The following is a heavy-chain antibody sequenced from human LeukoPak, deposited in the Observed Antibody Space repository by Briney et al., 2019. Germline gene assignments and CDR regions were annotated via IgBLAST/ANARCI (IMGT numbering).Heavy chain of an antibody. Sequence: GGSLRLSCAASGFTVRSNYTSWFRQAPGKGLEWASVIYNDGRTYYADSVKGRFIISRDNSKDTLYLQMNSLRAEDTAVYYCAKSGSRYYYYYMDVWGKGTTVTVSS. J-gene: IGHJ6*03. V-gene: IGHV3-53*01. CDR2: IYNDGRT. D-gene: IGHD1-26*01. CDR3: AKSGSRYYYYYMDV. CDR1: GFTVRSNY.